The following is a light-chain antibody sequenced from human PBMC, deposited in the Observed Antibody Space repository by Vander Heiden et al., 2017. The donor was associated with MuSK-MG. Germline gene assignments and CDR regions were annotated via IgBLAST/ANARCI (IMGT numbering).Light chain of an antibody. CDR3: KQRYSTLALT. J-gene: IGKJ4*01. CDR2: AAS. CDR1: QTISSH. Sequence: DIQLTQSPSSLSASVGGRVTITCRAGQTISSHLNGYQQKPGKEPKLLIDAASSVQSGVPSSVRGSGAGTECTLTISSLQPEDVTTDYCKQRYSTLALTFGGGTKVEIK. V-gene: IGKV1-39*01.